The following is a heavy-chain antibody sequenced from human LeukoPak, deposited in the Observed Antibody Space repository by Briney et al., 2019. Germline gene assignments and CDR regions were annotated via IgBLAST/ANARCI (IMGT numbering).Heavy chain of an antibody. CDR2: IYSSGSS. CDR1: GGSITGYY. V-gene: IGHV4-4*07. CDR3: ARGSYGHFDY. Sequence: SETLSFTCTVSGGSITGYYWSWIRQPAGQGLEWIGRIYSSGSSQYNPSLKSPVTISLDRSKNQFSLRLSSVTAADTAVYYCARGSYGHFDYWGQGTLVTVSS. J-gene: IGHJ4*02. D-gene: IGHD5-18*01.